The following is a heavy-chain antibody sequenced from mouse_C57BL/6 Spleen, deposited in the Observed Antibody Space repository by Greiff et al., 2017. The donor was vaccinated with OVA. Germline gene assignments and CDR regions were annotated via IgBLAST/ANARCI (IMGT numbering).Heavy chain of an antibody. D-gene: IGHD2-5*01. V-gene: IGHV5-16*01. CDR2: INYDGSST. CDR1: GFTFSDYY. J-gene: IGHJ4*01. CDR3: ARGQDYYSNFYAMDY. Sequence: EVQLVESEGGLVQPGSSMKLSCTASGFTFSDYYMAWVRQVPEKGLEWVANINYDGSSTYYLDSLKSRFIISRDNAENILYLQMSSLKSEDTATYYCARGQDYYSNFYAMDYWGQGTSVTVSS.